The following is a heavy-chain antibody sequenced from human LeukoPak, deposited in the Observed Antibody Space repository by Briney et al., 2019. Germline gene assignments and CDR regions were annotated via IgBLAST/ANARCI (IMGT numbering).Heavy chain of an antibody. Sequence: GASVKVSCKASAYTFTGYYMHWVRQAPGQGLEWMGWIKPNSGGTNYAQKFQGRVTMTRDTSISTAYMEPNRLRSDDTAVYYCARDVDGMDVWGQGTTVTVSS. J-gene: IGHJ6*02. CDR3: ARDVDGMDV. CDR2: IKPNSGGT. CDR1: AYTFTGYY. V-gene: IGHV1-2*02.